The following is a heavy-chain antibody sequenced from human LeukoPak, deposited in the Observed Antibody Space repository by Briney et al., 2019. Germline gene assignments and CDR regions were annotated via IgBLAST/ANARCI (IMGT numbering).Heavy chain of an antibody. Sequence: GGSLRLSCVASGFTFRNYGMHWVRQAPGKGLEWISFISSGANSIYYADSVKGRFTVSRDNAKNSLYLQMNSLRVDDTAVYYCVRRGSRSYWGQGTLVTVSS. D-gene: IGHD3-16*02. CDR1: GFTFRNYG. CDR2: ISSGANSI. J-gene: IGHJ4*02. CDR3: VRRGSRSY. V-gene: IGHV3-48*04.